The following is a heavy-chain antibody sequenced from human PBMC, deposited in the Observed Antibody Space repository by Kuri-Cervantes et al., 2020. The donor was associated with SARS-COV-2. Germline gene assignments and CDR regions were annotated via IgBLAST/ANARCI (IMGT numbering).Heavy chain of an antibody. CDR3: ARNYWVRPAPYGDFSTSYYYYGMDV. D-gene: IGHD4-17*01. CDR2: IGAYNGNT. J-gene: IGHJ6*02. V-gene: IGHV1-18*04. CDR1: GYTFTSYG. Sequence: ASVKVSCKASGYTFTSYGISWVRQAPGQGLEWMGWIGAYNGNTNYAQKLQGRVTMTTDTSTSTAYMELRSLRSDDTAVYYCARNYWVRPAPYGDFSTSYYYYGMDVWGQGTTVTVSS.